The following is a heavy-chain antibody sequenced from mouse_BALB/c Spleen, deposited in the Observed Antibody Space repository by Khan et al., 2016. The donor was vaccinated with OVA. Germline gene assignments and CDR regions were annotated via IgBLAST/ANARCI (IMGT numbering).Heavy chain of an antibody. D-gene: IGHD2-10*01. V-gene: IGHV9-3-1*01. Sequence: QIQLVQSGPELKKPGETVKISRKASGYTFRSFGMNWVKQAPGKGLKWMGWINTYTGEPTYADDFKGRYVFSLETSASTAYLQINNLKNEDTATYFGAGPPYFSYVMGYWGQGTSVTVSS. J-gene: IGHJ4*01. CDR1: GYTFRSFG. CDR3: AGPPYFSYVMGY. CDR2: INTYTGEP.